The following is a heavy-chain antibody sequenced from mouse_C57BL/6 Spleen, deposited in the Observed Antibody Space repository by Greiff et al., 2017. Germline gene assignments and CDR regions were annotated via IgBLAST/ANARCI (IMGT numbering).Heavy chain of an antibody. J-gene: IGHJ1*03. CDR3: TTNYYGSTAYFDV. CDR1: GFNIKDYY. Sequence: EVQLQQSGAELVRPGASVKLSCTASGFNIKDYYMHWVKQRPEQSLEWIGRIDPEDGDTEYAPKFQGKATMTADTSSNTAYLQLSSLTSEDTAVYYCTTNYYGSTAYFDVWGTGTTVTVSS. CDR2: IDPEDGDT. D-gene: IGHD1-1*01. V-gene: IGHV14-1*01.